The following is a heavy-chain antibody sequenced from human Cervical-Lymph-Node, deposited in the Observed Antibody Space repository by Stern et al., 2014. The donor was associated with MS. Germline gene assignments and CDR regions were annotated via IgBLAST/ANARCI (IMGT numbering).Heavy chain of an antibody. D-gene: IGHD2-15*01. Sequence: VQLVESGAVVKKPGSSVKVSCKASGGTFSNYAVIWVRQAPGQGLEWMGGIIPMYDNTTDVQKFQGRVRITAYKYTGTAYLEVSGLRPEDTALYFCASNLLGYCSGGYCYSDNWGQGTLVTVSS. J-gene: IGHJ4*02. CDR2: IIPMYDNT. V-gene: IGHV1-69*06. CDR3: ASNLLGYCSGGYCYSDN. CDR1: GGTFSNYA.